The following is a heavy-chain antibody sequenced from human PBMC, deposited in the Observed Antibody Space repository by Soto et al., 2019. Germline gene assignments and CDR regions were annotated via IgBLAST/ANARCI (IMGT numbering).Heavy chain of an antibody. CDR3: ASYRNNWSDGRFNY. J-gene: IGHJ4*02. CDR1: GGSISSYY. CDR2: IYYSGST. D-gene: IGHD1-20*01. V-gene: IGHV4-59*01. Sequence: PSETLSLTCTVSGGSISSYYWSWIRQPPGKGLEWIGYIYYSGSTNYNPSLKSRVTISVDTSKNQFSLKLSSVTAADTAVYYCASYRNNWSDGRFNYWGQGTLVTVSS.